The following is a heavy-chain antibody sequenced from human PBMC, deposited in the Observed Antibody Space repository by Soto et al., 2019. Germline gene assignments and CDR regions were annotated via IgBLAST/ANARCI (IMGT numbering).Heavy chain of an antibody. J-gene: IGHJ2*01. Sequence: QVRLQESGPGLVKPSETLSLTCTVSGGSISNSYWSWIRQPPGKGLEWIGYMHYTGSTNYNSSLNSRVTLSLDTSRTQFSLRLSSVTAADTAVYYCARGGWYLDLWGRGTLVTVSS. CDR2: MHYTGST. CDR1: GGSISNSY. V-gene: IGHV4-59*01. CDR3: ARGGWYLDL.